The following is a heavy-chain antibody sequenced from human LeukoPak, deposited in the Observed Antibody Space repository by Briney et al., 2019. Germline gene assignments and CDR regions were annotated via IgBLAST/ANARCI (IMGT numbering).Heavy chain of an antibody. CDR3: AILRIIAVDGTAFDI. CDR1: GYTFTSYG. J-gene: IGHJ3*02. Sequence: GASVKVSCKASGYTFTSYGISWVRQAPGQGLEWMGWINPNSGGTNYAQKFQGRVTMTRDTSISTAYVELSRLRSDDTAVYYCAILRIIAVDGTAFDIWGQGTMVTVSS. D-gene: IGHD6-19*01. V-gene: IGHV1-2*02. CDR2: INPNSGGT.